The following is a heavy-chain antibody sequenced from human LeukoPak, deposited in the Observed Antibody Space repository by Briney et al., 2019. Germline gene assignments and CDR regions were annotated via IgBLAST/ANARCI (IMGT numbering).Heavy chain of an antibody. J-gene: IGHJ5*02. D-gene: IGHD2-2*01. Sequence: GSLRLSCAASGFTFRNFALSWVRQPPGKGLEWIGEINHSGSTNYNPSLKSRVTISVDTSKNQFSLKLSSVTAADTAVYYCARRGQYCSSTSCYLQVTYNWFDPWGQGTLVTVSS. V-gene: IGHV4-34*01. CDR3: ARRGQYCSSTSCYLQVTYNWFDP. CDR2: INHSGST. CDR1: GFTFRNFA.